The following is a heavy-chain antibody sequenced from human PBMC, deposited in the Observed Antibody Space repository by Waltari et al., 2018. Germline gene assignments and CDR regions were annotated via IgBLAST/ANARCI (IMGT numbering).Heavy chain of an antibody. CDR1: GFTFDDYA. CDR2: ISWNSGSI. J-gene: IGHJ4*02. D-gene: IGHD6-13*01. Sequence: EVQLVESGGGLVQPGRSLRLSCAASGFTFDDYAMHWVRQAPGKGLECVSGISWNSGSIGYADSVKGRFTISRDNAKNSLYLQMNSLRAEDMALYYCAKAGGAIAAAGADYWGQGTLVTVSS. CDR3: AKAGGAIAAAGADY. V-gene: IGHV3-9*03.